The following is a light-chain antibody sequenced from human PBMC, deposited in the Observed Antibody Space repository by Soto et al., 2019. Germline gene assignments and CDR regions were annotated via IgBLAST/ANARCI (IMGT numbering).Light chain of an antibody. J-gene: IGLJ1*01. CDR1: NIGSKS. CDR3: QVWDTGSDHHV. Sequence: SYELSQPPSVSVAPGQTARITCGGNNIGSKSVHWYQQKPGQAPVLVVYDDRDRPSGIPERFSGSKSGITATLIISRVEAGDEADYYCQVWDTGSDHHVFGTGT. V-gene: IGLV3-21*02. CDR2: DDR.